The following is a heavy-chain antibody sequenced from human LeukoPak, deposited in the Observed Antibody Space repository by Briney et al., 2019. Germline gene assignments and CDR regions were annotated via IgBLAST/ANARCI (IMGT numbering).Heavy chain of an antibody. CDR2: IHYSESI. D-gene: IGHD4-17*01. V-gene: IGHV4-39*01. CDR3: ARQALRSRMRSSSPTWFDP. Sequence: PSETLSLTCTVSGASINSNNYYWGWIRQPPGKGLEWIGNIHYSESIYYNPSLRSRLTISIDTSKNQFSLKLRSVTAADTAVYYCARQALRSRMRSSSPTWFDPWGQGTLVTVSS. J-gene: IGHJ5*02. CDR1: GASINSNNYY.